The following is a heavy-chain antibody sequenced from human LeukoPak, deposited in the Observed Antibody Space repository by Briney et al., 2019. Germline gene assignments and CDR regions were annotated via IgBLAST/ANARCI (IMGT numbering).Heavy chain of an antibody. D-gene: IGHD1-26*01. V-gene: IGHV3-23*01. CDR1: GFTFSSYA. CDR3: AKDTVKGSYSVFDY. CDR2: IRDSGGST. Sequence: PGGSLRLSCAASGFTFSSYAMNWVRQAPGKGLEWVSAIRDSGGSTYYADFVKGRFTISRDNSKNALYLQMNSLRAEDTAVYYCAKDTVKGSYSVFDYWGQGTLVTVSS. J-gene: IGHJ4*02.